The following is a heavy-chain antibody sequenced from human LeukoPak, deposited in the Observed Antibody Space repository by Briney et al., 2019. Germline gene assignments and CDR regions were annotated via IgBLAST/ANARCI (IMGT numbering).Heavy chain of an antibody. CDR2: INQNGREK. D-gene: IGHD3-16*01. CDR1: GLSFSTYW. Sequence: GGYLRLSCEVSGLSFSTYWMTWVRQTPGKGLEWVASINQNGREKYYVDSVKGRFTISRDNAKDSLYLQMNSVRDEDTAVYYCARSLGDDWGQGTLVTVSS. CDR3: ARSLGDD. J-gene: IGHJ4*02. V-gene: IGHV3-7*01.